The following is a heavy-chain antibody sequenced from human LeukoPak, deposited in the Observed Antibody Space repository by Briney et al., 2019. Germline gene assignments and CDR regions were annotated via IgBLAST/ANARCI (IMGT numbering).Heavy chain of an antibody. CDR1: GGTFSSYA. J-gene: IGHJ6*02. CDR3: ARSDYSYYYYGMDV. D-gene: IGHD2-21*02. CDR2: IIPIFGTA. Sequence: ASVKVSCKASGGTFSSYAISWVRQAPGQGLEWMGGIIPIFGTANYAQKFQGRVTITADESTSTAYMELSSLRSEDTAVYYCARSDYSYYYYGMDVWGQGTTVTVPS. V-gene: IGHV1-69*13.